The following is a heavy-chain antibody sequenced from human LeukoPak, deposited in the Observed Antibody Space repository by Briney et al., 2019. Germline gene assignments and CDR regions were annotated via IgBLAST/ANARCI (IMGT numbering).Heavy chain of an antibody. CDR3: ARFSRFPDYYDSSGLDY. J-gene: IGHJ4*02. Sequence: LGASVKVSCKASGYTFTSYDINWVRQATGQGLEWMGWMNPNSGNTGYAQKFQGRVTMTRNTSISTAYMELSSLRSEDTAVYYCARFSRFPDYYDSSGLDYWGQGTLVTVSS. D-gene: IGHD3-22*01. CDR2: MNPNSGNT. V-gene: IGHV1-8*01. CDR1: GYTFTSYD.